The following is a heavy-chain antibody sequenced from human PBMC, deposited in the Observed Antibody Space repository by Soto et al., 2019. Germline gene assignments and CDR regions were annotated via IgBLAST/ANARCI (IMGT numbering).Heavy chain of an antibody. V-gene: IGHV1-18*01. CDR1: GYTFSRYG. CDR3: ARASAYSTPWSFDN. J-gene: IGHJ4*02. D-gene: IGHD6-13*01. Sequence: QVQLVPSGAEVKKPGASVRVSCKASGYTFSRYGISWVRQAPGQGLEWMGWISGFNGNTKESEKLQGRVTLTTDTAANTADMELRGLRSDDTAVYYCARASAYSTPWSFDNWGQGTLVTVSS. CDR2: ISGFNGNT.